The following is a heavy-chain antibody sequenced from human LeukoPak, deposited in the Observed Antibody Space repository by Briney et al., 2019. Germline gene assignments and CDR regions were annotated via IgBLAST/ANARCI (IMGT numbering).Heavy chain of an antibody. CDR2: INHSGST. D-gene: IGHD3-3*01. CDR1: GGSFSGYY. J-gene: IGHJ4*02. CDR3: ARGIRITIFGVVIDYYFDY. Sequence: SENLSLTCAVYGGSFSGYYWSWIRQPPGQGLEWSGEINHSGSTNYNPSLKSRATISVDTSKNQFSLQLSSVTAADTAVYCCARGIRITIFGVVIDYYFDYWGQGTLVTVSS. V-gene: IGHV4-34*01.